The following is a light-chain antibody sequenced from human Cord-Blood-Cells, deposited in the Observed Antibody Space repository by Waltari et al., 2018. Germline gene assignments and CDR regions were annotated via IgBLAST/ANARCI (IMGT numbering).Light chain of an antibody. J-gene: IGKJ5*01. Sequence: DIQMTQSPSSLSASVGDRVTITCQASQDISNYLNCYKQKPGKAPKLLIYDASNLETGVPSRFSGSGSGTDFTFTISSLQPEDIATYYCQQYDNLSITFGQGTRLEIK. CDR3: QQYDNLSIT. CDR2: DAS. V-gene: IGKV1-33*01. CDR1: QDISNY.